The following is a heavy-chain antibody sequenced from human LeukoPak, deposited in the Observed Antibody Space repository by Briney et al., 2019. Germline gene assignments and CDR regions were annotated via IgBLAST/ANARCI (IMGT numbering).Heavy chain of an antibody. Sequence: PGGSLRLSCAASGFTFSNYGMHWVRQAPGKGLEWVALIWYDGSNKYYADSVKSRFTISRDNSKKTLYLQMNSLRAEDTAVYYCASQSSSWYIAYWGQGTLVTVSS. CDR3: ASQSSSWYIAY. J-gene: IGHJ4*02. V-gene: IGHV3-33*01. D-gene: IGHD6-13*01. CDR1: GFTFSNYG. CDR2: IWYDGSNK.